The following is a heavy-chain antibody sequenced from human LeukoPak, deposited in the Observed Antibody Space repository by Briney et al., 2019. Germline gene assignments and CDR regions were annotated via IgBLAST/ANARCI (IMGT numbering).Heavy chain of an antibody. V-gene: IGHV1-8*01. Sequence: ASVKVSCKASGYTFTSYDINWVRQATGQGLEWMGWMNPNSGNTGYAQKFQGRGTITRNTSISTAYMELSSLRSEDTAVYYCARGHRDDYDYVWGSYRYNCAFDIWGQGTMVTVSS. CDR3: ARGHRDDYDYVWGSYRYNCAFDI. CDR1: GYTFTSYD. J-gene: IGHJ3*02. CDR2: MNPNSGNT. D-gene: IGHD3-16*02.